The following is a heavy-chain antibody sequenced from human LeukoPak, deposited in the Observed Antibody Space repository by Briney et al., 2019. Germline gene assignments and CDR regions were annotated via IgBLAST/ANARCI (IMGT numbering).Heavy chain of an antibody. Sequence: PGGSLRLSCAASGFTFSSYAMHWVRQAPGKGLEWVAVISYDGGNKYYADSVKGRFTISRDNAKNSLYLQMNSLRAEDTAVYYCARGQDTVLTTRDAFDFWGQGTMVTVSS. V-gene: IGHV3-30*04. CDR3: ARGQDTVLTTRDAFDF. CDR1: GFTFSSYA. D-gene: IGHD4-23*01. CDR2: ISYDGGNK. J-gene: IGHJ3*01.